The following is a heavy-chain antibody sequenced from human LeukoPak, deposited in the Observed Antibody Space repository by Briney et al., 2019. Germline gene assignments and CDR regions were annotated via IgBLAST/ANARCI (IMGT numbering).Heavy chain of an antibody. CDR2: ISSSCSYI. Sequence: GGSLRLSCAASGFTFSSYEMNWVRQAPGKGLEWVSSISSSCSYIYYADSVKGRFTISRDNAKNSLYLQMNSLRAEDTAVYYCAREGQWLATQYFDYWGQGTLVTVSS. CDR1: GFTFSSYE. V-gene: IGHV3-21*01. D-gene: IGHD6-19*01. J-gene: IGHJ4*02. CDR3: AREGQWLATQYFDY.